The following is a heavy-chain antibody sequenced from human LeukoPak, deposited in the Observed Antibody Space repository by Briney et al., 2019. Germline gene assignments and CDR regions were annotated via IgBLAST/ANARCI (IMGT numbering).Heavy chain of an antibody. CDR1: GYSSTSYW. V-gene: IGHV5-51*01. D-gene: IGHD1-14*01. J-gene: IGHJ6*03. Sequence: GESLKISCKGSGYSSTSYWIGWVRQMPGKGLEWMGIIYPGDSDTRYSPSFQGQVTISADKSISTAYLQWSSLKASDTAMYYCARQVKQEPDFSKFPYYYYYYYMDVWGKGTTVTVSS. CDR3: ARQVKQEPDFSKFPYYYYYYYMDV. CDR2: IYPGDSDT.